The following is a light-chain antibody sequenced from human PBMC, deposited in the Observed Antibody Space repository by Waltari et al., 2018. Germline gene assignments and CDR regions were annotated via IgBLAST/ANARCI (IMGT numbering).Light chain of an antibody. J-gene: IGKJ2*01. CDR1: QRISNV. CDR2: PAS. Sequence: DIQMTQSPSSLSASVGDRVTITCRASQRISNVLNWYQQKPGKAPKLLIYPASSLQSGVPSRFSASGSGTDFTLTISSLQPEDFATYFCQQSYSSLYTFGQGTKLEI. CDR3: QQSYSSLYT. V-gene: IGKV1-39*01.